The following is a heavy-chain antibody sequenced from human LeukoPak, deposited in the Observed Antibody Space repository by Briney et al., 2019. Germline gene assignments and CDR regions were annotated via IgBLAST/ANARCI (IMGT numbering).Heavy chain of an antibody. CDR3: ASSSSWANDAFDI. Sequence: RPGGSLRLSCAASGFTFDDYGMSWVRQAPGKGPEWVSGINWSGGSTGYADSVKGRFTISRDNAKNSLYLQMNSLRVEDTALYYCASSSSWANDAFDIWGQGTMVIVSS. D-gene: IGHD6-13*01. CDR1: GFTFDDYG. J-gene: IGHJ3*02. V-gene: IGHV3-20*04. CDR2: INWSGGST.